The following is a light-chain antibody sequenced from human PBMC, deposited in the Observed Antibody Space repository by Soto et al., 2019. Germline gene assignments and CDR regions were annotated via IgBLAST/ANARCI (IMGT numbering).Light chain of an antibody. CDR3: SSYTSSSTYV. CDR2: DVS. CDR1: SSDIGGYNS. V-gene: IGLV2-14*01. J-gene: IGLJ1*01. Sequence: QSALTQSPSASGSPGQSVTISCTGTSSDIGGYNSVSWYQQHPGKAPKVMIYDVSNRPSGVSNRFSGSKSGNTASLTISGLQAEDEADYYCSSYTSSSTYVFGTGTKLTVL.